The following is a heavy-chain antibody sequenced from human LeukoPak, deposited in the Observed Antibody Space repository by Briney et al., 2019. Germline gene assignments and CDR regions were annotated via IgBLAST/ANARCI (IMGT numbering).Heavy chain of an antibody. Sequence: SETLSLTCTVSGGSISSYYWSWIRQPAGKGLEWIGRIYTSGSTNYNPSLKSRVTMSVDTSKNHFSLTLSSVTAADTAVYYCTRSDGYGLVGIWGQGTMVTVSS. D-gene: IGHD3-10*01. CDR2: IYTSGST. J-gene: IGHJ3*01. CDR3: TRSDGYGLVGI. V-gene: IGHV4-4*07. CDR1: GGSISSYY.